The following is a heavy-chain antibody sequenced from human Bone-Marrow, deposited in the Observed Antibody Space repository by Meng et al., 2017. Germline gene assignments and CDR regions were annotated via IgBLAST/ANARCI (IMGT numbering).Heavy chain of an antibody. V-gene: IGHV3-21*01. CDR1: GFTFSSYS. J-gene: IGHJ6*02. Sequence: GGSLRLSCAASGFTFSSYSMNWVRQAPGKGLEWVSSISSSSSYIYYADSVKGRFTISRDNAKNSLYLQMNSLRAEDTAVYYCARTITPAAGTHYYYYGMDVWGQGPRSPSP. D-gene: IGHD6-13*01. CDR2: ISSSSSYI. CDR3: ARTITPAAGTHYYYYGMDV.